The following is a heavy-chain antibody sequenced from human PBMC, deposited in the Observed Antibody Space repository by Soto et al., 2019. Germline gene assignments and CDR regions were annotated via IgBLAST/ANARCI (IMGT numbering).Heavy chain of an antibody. CDR1: GGTFRNYP. V-gene: IGHV1-69*02. CDR2: IFPLTDIP. CDR3: ARGPLVVLNYFPS. Sequence: QVQLVQSGPEVKKPGSSVKVSCKASGGTFRNYPIYWVRQAPGQGLEWMGSIFPLTDIPDYAQNFQARLTISADRSTSTAYMELNSLTSDDTAMYFCARGPLVVLNYFPSWGQGTLVTVSS. J-gene: IGHJ4*02.